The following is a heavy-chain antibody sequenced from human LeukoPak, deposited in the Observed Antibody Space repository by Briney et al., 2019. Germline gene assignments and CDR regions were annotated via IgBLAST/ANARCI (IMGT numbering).Heavy chain of an antibody. CDR2: IYYSGST. V-gene: IGHV4-31*03. CDR3: ARDTPGDAFDI. J-gene: IGHJ3*02. Sequence: SETLSLTCTVSGGSISSGAYYWSWIRQHPGKGLEWIGYIYYSGSTYYNPSLKSRVTISAATSNHQFSLRLSSVNAADTAVYYCARDTPGDAFDIWGQGTMVTVYS. D-gene: IGHD2-15*01. CDR1: GGSISSGAYY.